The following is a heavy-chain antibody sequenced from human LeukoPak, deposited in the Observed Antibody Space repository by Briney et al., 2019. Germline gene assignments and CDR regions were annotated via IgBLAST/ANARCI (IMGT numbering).Heavy chain of an antibody. CDR3: ARGKRPVLLWFGEFIFDY. D-gene: IGHD3-10*01. Sequence: ASVKVSCKASGYTFTSYDINWVRQATGQGLEWMGWMNPNSGNTGYAQKFQGRVTMTRNTSISTAYMELSSLRSEATAVYYCARGKRPVLLWFGEFIFDYWGQGTLVTVSS. V-gene: IGHV1-8*01. J-gene: IGHJ4*02. CDR1: GYTFTSYD. CDR2: MNPNSGNT.